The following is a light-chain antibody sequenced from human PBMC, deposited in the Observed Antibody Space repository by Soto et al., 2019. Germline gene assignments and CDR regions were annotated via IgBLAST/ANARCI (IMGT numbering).Light chain of an antibody. CDR1: QSVSSD. CDR3: QQYNKWPQT. J-gene: IGKJ1*01. CDR2: GAS. Sequence: ETVMTQSPATLSVSPGERATLSCRASQSVSSDLAWYQQRPGQAPRVLIYGASTRATGFPARFSGSGSGTEFTLTISSLQSEDIAVYYCQQYNKWPQTFGQGTKVDIK. V-gene: IGKV3-15*01.